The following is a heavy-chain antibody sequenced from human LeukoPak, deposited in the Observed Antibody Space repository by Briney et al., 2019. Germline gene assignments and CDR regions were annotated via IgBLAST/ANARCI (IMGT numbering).Heavy chain of an antibody. CDR2: ISAYNGNT. CDR3: AREGDTYYYDSSDGAFDI. D-gene: IGHD3-22*01. CDR1: GYTFTSYG. V-gene: IGHV1-18*01. J-gene: IGHJ3*02. Sequence: GASVKVSCKASGYTFTSYGISWVRQAPGQGLEWMGWISAYNGNTNCAQKLQGRVTMTTDTSTSTAYMELRSLRSDDTAVYYCAREGDTYYYDSSDGAFDIWGQGTMVTVSS.